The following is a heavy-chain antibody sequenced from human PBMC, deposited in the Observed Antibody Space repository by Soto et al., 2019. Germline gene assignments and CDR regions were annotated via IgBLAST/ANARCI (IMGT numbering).Heavy chain of an antibody. CDR1: GFTFSSYG. J-gene: IGHJ4*02. Sequence: GGSLRLSCAASGFTFSSYGMHWVRQAPGKGLEWVAVISYDGSNKYYADSVKGRFTISRDNSKNTLYLQMNSLRAEDTAVYYCAKAGGTLRYFADYFDYWGQGTLVTVSS. D-gene: IGHD3-9*01. CDR2: ISYDGSNK. CDR3: AKAGGTLRYFADYFDY. V-gene: IGHV3-30*18.